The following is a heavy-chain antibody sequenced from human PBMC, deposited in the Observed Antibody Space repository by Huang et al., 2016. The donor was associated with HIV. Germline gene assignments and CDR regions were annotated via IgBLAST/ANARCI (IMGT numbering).Heavy chain of an antibody. D-gene: IGHD4-17*01. CDR1: GFTFIDFA. CDR2: IRGSGHST. Sequence: EVQLLESGGGLVQPGGSLRLSCAASGFTFIDFAMSWVRQAPVKGLEGVSAIRGSGHSTYYADSVKGRFTISRDNSKNTLYLQMNKLRVEDTAVYFCAKDPSSPYGDSYFEQWGQGTLVTVSP. V-gene: IGHV3-23*01. CDR3: AKDPSSPYGDSYFEQ. J-gene: IGHJ4*02.